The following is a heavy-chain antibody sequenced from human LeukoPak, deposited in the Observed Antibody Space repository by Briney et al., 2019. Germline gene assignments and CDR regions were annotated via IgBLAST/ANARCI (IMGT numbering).Heavy chain of an antibody. CDR3: ASTGGAFDI. CDR1: GFTFSSYG. J-gene: IGHJ3*02. Sequence: PGRSLRLSCAASGFTFSSYGMRWVRQAPGKGLEWVAVISYDGGNKYYADSVKGRFTISRDNSKNTLYLQMNSLRAEDTAVYYCASTGGAFDIWGQGTMVTVSS. D-gene: IGHD4-17*01. V-gene: IGHV3-30*03. CDR2: ISYDGGNK.